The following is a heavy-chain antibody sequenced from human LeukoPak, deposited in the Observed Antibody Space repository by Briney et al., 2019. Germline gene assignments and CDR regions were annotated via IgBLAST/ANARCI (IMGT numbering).Heavy chain of an antibody. D-gene: IGHD3-3*01. CDR1: GFPFSSYW. J-gene: IGHJ4*02. CDR3: ARVYDFWSGYYFDS. V-gene: IGHV3-7*03. CDR2: IKQDGSKK. Sequence: GGSLRLSCVASGFPFSSYWMTWVRQAPGKGLEWVANIKQDGSKKSYVDSVKGRFTISRDNAKNSLYLQMNSLRAEDTAVYFCARVYDFWSGYYFDSWGQGTLVTVSS.